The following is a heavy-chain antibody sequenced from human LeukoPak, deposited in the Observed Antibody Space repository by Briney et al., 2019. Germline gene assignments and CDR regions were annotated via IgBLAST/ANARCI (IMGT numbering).Heavy chain of an antibody. CDR3: ARDWSGLAAGLDY. Sequence: GGSLRLSCAASGFTFSSYEMNWVRQAPGKGLEWVSFISSSSNYIYYADSVKGRFTISRDNAKNSLLLQMNSLRAEDTAVYYCARDWSGLAAGLDYWGQGTLVTVSS. CDR1: GFTFSSYE. D-gene: IGHD6-13*01. CDR2: ISSSSNYI. J-gene: IGHJ4*02. V-gene: IGHV3-21*01.